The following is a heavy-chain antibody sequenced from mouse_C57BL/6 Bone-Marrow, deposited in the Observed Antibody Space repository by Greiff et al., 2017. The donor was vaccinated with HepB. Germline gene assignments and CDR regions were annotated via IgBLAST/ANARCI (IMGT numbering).Heavy chain of an antibody. CDR2: ISNLAYSI. CDR1: GFTFSDYG. V-gene: IGHV5-15*01. J-gene: IGHJ1*03. Sequence: EVHLVESGGGLVQPGGSLKLSCAASGFTFSDYGMAWVRQAPRKGPEWVAFISNLAYSIYYADTVTGRFTISRENAKNTLYLGMSSLRSEDTAMYYCARHPAGYFDVWGTGTTVTVSS. CDR3: ARHPAGYFDV.